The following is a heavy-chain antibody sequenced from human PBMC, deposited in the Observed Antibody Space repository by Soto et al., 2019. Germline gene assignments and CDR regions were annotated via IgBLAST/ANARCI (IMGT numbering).Heavy chain of an antibody. Sequence: SETLSLTCTVSGGSISSGGYYWSWIRQHPGKGLEWIGYIYYSGSTYYNPSLKSRVTISVDTSKNQFSLKLSSVTAADTAVYYCARERGRTDILTGYYIPRPSGYSHFFDYWGQGTLVTVSS. V-gene: IGHV4-31*03. CDR3: ARERGRTDILTGYYIPRPSGYSHFFDY. CDR2: IYYSGST. J-gene: IGHJ4*02. CDR1: GGSISSGGYY. D-gene: IGHD3-9*01.